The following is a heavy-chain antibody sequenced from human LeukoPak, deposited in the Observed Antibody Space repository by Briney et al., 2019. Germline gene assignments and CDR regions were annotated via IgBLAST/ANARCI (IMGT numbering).Heavy chain of an antibody. J-gene: IGHJ6*02. CDR1: GFTFGTYS. V-gene: IGHV3-48*02. Sequence: GGSLRLSCAASGFTFGTYSMNWVHQAPGKGLEWVSYISSSSNTKYYADSVKGRFTISRDNAKNSLYLQMSSLRDEDTAVYYCARTYYYDNSLYGMDVWGQGTTVTVSS. CDR2: ISSSSNTK. CDR3: ARTYYYDNSLYGMDV. D-gene: IGHD3-22*01.